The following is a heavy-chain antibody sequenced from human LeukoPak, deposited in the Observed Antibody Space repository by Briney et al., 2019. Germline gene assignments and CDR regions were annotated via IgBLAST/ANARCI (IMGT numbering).Heavy chain of an antibody. CDR1: GFTFSSYA. D-gene: IGHD3-9*01. V-gene: IGHV3-23*01. CDR3: ARDYDVLTAYPPTQLFDP. Sequence: PGGSLRLSCAASGFTFSSYAMSWVRQAPGKGLEWVSAISGSGFSTYYADSVKGRFTISRDNSKNTLYLQMNSLRAEDTAVYYCARDYDVLTAYPPTQLFDPWGQGTLVTVSS. CDR2: ISGSGFST. J-gene: IGHJ5*02.